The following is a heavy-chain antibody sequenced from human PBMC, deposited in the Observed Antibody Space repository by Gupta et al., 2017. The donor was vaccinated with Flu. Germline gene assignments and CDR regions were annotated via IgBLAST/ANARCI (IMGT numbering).Heavy chain of an antibody. CDR3: ARDKTEGVSPKNWYFDL. CDR1: GGSISSSSSY. CDR2: IYYSGST. J-gene: IGHJ2*01. D-gene: IGHD2-8*01. Sequence: QLQLQESGPGLVKPSETLSLTCTVSGGSISSSSSYWGWIRQPPGKGLEWIGSIYYSGSTYYNPSLKSRVTISVDTSKNQFSLKLSSVTAADTAVYYCARDKTEGVSPKNWYFDLWGRGTLVTVSS. V-gene: IGHV4-39*02.